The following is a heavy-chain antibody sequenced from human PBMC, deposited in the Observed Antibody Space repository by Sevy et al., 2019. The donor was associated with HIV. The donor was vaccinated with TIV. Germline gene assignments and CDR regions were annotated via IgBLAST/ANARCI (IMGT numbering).Heavy chain of an antibody. CDR1: GYTFIGQN. Sequence: ASVKVSCKASGYTFIGQNIHWVRQAPGQGLEWMGWINPNSGDTTYAQEFKGRVTVTRDTSISTAYMELSGLKSDDTAVYYCSRDLRLRGYSYGCFDYWGQGTLVTVSS. D-gene: IGHD5-18*01. CDR2: INPNSGDT. CDR3: SRDLRLRGYSYGCFDY. J-gene: IGHJ4*02. V-gene: IGHV1-2*02.